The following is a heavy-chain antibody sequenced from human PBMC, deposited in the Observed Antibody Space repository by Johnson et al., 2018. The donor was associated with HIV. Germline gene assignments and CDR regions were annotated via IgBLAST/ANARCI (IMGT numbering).Heavy chain of an antibody. J-gene: IGHJ3*02. D-gene: IGHD6-19*01. CDR2: ISYDGSNK. Sequence: QMLLVESGGGVVQPGKSLRLSCSASRFTFSNYAMNWVRQAPGKGLEWMAIISYDGSNKYYADSVKGRFTISRDNSKNTLYLQMNSLRAEDTAVYYCRAAKDSQTHFSIAVVDYLDAFDIWGQGTMVTVSS. CDR1: RFTFSNYA. CDR3: RAAKDSQTHFSIAVVDYLDAFDI. V-gene: IGHV3-30*04.